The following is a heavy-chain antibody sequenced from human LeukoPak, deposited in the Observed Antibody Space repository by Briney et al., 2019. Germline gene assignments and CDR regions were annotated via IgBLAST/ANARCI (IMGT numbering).Heavy chain of an antibody. CDR3: ARAGQGYYYDTSAYYFDY. CDR1: GYTFTSYG. Sequence: GASVKVSCKSSGYTFTSYGISWVRQAPGQGLEWMGWISAYNGNPAYAQKLQGRVTVTTDTSTNTAYMELRSLTSDDTAVYFCARAGQGYYYDTSAYYFDYWGQGTLVTVSS. D-gene: IGHD3-22*01. CDR2: ISAYNGNP. J-gene: IGHJ4*02. V-gene: IGHV1-18*01.